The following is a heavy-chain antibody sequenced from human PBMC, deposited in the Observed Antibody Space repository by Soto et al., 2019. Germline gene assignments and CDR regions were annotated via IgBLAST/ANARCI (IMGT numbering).Heavy chain of an antibody. CDR1: GVSISGSVNY. V-gene: IGHV4-39*02. D-gene: IGHD6-19*01. J-gene: IGHJ4*02. Sequence: SETLSLTCTVSGVSISGSVNYWGWIRQPPGKGLEWIGSVYHSGTTYYNPSLKSRVTVSADTSKNHFSLRLSSVTAADTAVYYRAANSSGGSLAGDYWGLGIMVTVSS. CDR3: AANSSGGSLAGDY. CDR2: VYHSGTT.